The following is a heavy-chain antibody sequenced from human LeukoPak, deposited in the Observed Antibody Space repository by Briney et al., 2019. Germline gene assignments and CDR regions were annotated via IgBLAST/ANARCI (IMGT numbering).Heavy chain of an antibody. D-gene: IGHD3-10*01. CDR1: GYSFTSYW. V-gene: IGHV5-10-1*01. J-gene: IGHJ4*02. CDR3: ASPVGDSYGSGLDY. CDR2: IDPSDSYT. Sequence: GESLKISCKGSGYSFTSYWISWVRQMPGKGLEWMGRIDPSDSYTNYSPSFQGHVTISSDKSISTAYLHWSSLKASDPAMYYCASPVGDSYGSGLDYWGQGTLVTVSS.